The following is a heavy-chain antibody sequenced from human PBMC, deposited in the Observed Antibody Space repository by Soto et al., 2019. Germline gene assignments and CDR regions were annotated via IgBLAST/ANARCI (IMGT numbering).Heavy chain of an antibody. J-gene: IGHJ4*02. Sequence: GSLRLSCAASGFTFSSYSMNWARQAPGKGLEWVSSISSSSSYIYYADSVKGRFTISRDNAKNSLYLQMNSLRAEDTAVYYCARVPQSSDTAMVNYLDDWGQGTLVTVAS. CDR3: ARVPQSSDTAMVNYLDD. D-gene: IGHD5-18*01. V-gene: IGHV3-21*01. CDR1: GFTFSSYS. CDR2: ISSSSSYI.